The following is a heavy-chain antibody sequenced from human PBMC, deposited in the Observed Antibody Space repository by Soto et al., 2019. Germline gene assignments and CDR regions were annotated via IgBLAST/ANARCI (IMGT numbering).Heavy chain of an antibody. CDR3: ARFGRVYYYGMDV. CDR1: GFTFSSYE. D-gene: IGHD2-15*01. V-gene: IGHV3-48*03. Sequence: PGGSLRLSCAASGFTFSSYEMNWVRQAPGKGLEWVSYISSSGSTIYYADSVKGRFTISRDNAKNSLYLQMNSLRAEDTAVYYCARFGRVYYYGMDVWGQGTTVTAFS. J-gene: IGHJ6*02. CDR2: ISSSGSTI.